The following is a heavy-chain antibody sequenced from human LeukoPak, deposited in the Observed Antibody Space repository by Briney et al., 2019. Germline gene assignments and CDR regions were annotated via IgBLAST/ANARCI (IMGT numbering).Heavy chain of an antibody. V-gene: IGHV4-30-4*08. Sequence: SETLSLTCTVSGGSISSGDYYWSWIRQPPGKGLEWIGYIYHSGSTYYNPSLKSRVTISVDRSKNQFSLKLSSVTAADTAVYYCARVPDYSNYSPFDYWGQGTLVTVSS. CDR3: ARVPDYSNYSPFDY. D-gene: IGHD4-11*01. CDR1: GGSISSGDYY. J-gene: IGHJ4*02. CDR2: IYHSGST.